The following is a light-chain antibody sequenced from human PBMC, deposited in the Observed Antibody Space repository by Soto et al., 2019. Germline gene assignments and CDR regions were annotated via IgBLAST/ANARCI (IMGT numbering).Light chain of an antibody. J-gene: IGKJ1*01. CDR1: QSVSSSY. CDR2: GAS. V-gene: IGKV3-20*01. Sequence: EIVLTQSPGTLSLSPGERATLSCRSSQSVSSSYLAWYQQKPGQAPRPLIYGASSRAIGIPDRFSGSGSGTDFTLTISRLEPEDLAVYYCQQYGSSRWTFGQGTKVEIK. CDR3: QQYGSSRWT.